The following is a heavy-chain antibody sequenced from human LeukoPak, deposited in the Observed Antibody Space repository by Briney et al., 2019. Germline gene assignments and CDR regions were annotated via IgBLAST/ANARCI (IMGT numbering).Heavy chain of an antibody. CDR1: GGSISSYY. Sequence: SETLSLTCTVSGGSISSYYWSWIRQPPGKGLEWIGYIYYSGSTNYNPSLKSRVTISVDTSKNQFSLKLSSATAADTAVYYCAGTLGEYQLLLNNWFDPWGQGTLVTVSS. D-gene: IGHD2-2*01. CDR3: AGTLGEYQLLLNNWFDP. J-gene: IGHJ5*02. V-gene: IGHV4-59*01. CDR2: IYYSGST.